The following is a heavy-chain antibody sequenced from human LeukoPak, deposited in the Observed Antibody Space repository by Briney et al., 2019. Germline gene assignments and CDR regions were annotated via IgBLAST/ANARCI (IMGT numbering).Heavy chain of an antibody. J-gene: IGHJ4*02. CDR2: IIPIFGTA. CDR3: AAEMATRVDY. CDR1: GGTFSSYA. D-gene: IGHD5-24*01. Sequence: ASVKVSCKASGGTFSSYAISWVRQAPGQGLEWMGGIIPIFGTANYAQKFQGRVTITADKSTSTAYMELSSLRSEDTAVYYCAAEMATRVDYWGQGTLVTVSS. V-gene: IGHV1-69*06.